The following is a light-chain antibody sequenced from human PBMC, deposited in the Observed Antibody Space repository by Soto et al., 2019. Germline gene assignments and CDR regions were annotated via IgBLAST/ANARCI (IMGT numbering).Light chain of an antibody. CDR1: SSDVGGYNY. J-gene: IGLJ1*01. Sequence: QSVLTQPASVSGSPGQSITISCTGTSSDVGGYNYVSWYQQHPGKAPKLMVYEVSNRPSGVSPRFSGSKSGNTASLTISGLQAEDEAEYYCSSYTSDTTRYVFGTGTKLTVL. CDR3: SSYTSDTTRYV. V-gene: IGLV2-14*01. CDR2: EVS.